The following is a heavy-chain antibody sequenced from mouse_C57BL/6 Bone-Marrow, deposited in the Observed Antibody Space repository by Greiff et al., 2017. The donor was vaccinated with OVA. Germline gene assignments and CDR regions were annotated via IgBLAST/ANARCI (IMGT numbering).Heavy chain of an antibody. V-gene: IGHV4-2*02. CDR1: GFDFSRYW. J-gene: IGHJ2*01. CDR2: INPGSSTI. D-gene: IGHD3-2*01. CDR3: ARRDSSGYFDY. Sequence: EVKVIESGGGLVQPGGSLNLSCAASGFDFSRYWMSWARQAPGKGQEWIGEINPGSSTINYTPSLKDKFIISRDNAKNPLYLQMSKVRSEDTALYYGARRDSSGYFDYWGQGTTLTVSS.